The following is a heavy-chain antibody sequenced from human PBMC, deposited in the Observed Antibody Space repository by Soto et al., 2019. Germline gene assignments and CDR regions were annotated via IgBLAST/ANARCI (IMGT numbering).Heavy chain of an antibody. D-gene: IGHD3-10*01. J-gene: IGHJ6*02. CDR2: IYWDDDK. V-gene: IGHV2-5*02. CDR3: AHSDTNYYGSGSYYYYGMDV. Sequence: QITLKESGPTLVKPTQTLTLTCTFSGFSLSTSGVGVGWIRQPPGKALEWLALIYWDDDKRYSPSLKSRLTITKDPSKNQVVLTMTNMDPVDTATYYCAHSDTNYYGSGSYYYYGMDVWGQGTTVTVSS. CDR1: GFSLSTSGVG.